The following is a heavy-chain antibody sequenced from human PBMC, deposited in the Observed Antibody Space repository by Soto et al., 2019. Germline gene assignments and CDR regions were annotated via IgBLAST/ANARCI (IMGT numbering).Heavy chain of an antibody. CDR1: GFNVGAFA. D-gene: IGHD1-20*01. Sequence: PGGSLRLSCAASGFNVGAFAVNWVRQAPGKGLEWVSGISVSDAFIYYADSVRGRFSISRDASENILYPQMNSLRVDDTALYYCTRETVAGITGLDYWGPGTLVTVSS. CDR2: ISVSDAFI. V-gene: IGHV3-23*01. CDR3: TRETVAGITGLDY. J-gene: IGHJ4*02.